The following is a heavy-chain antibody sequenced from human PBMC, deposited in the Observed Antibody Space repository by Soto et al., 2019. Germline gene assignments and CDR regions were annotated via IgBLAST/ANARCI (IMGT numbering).Heavy chain of an antibody. V-gene: IGHV4-30-2*01. Sequence: QLQLQESGSGLVKPSQTLSLTCAVSGGSISSGGYSWSWIRQPPGKGLEWIGYIYHSGSTYYNPSLKSRVTISVDRSKNQFSLKLSSVTAADTAVYYCARGVGHDFWSGYRGGPFDYWGQGTLVTVSS. J-gene: IGHJ4*02. D-gene: IGHD3-3*01. CDR2: IYHSGST. CDR3: ARGVGHDFWSGYRGGPFDY. CDR1: GGSISSGGYS.